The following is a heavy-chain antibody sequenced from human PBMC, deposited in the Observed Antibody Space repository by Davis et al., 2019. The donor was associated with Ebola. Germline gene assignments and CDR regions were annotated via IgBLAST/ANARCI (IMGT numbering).Heavy chain of an antibody. D-gene: IGHD4-17*01. CDR1: GGSISSSSYY. V-gene: IGHV4-39*07. CDR2: IYYSGST. Sequence: PSETLSLTCTVSGGSISSSSYYWGWIRQPPGKGLEWIGSIYYSGSTYYNPSLKSRVTISVDTSKNQFSLKLSSVTAADTAVYYCARENDGDYGFDPWGQGTLVTVSS. CDR3: ARENDGDYGFDP. J-gene: IGHJ5*02.